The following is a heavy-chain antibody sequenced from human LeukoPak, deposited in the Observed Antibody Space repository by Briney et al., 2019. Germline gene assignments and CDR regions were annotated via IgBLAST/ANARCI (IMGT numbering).Heavy chain of an antibody. CDR1: GFTFSTYE. V-gene: IGHV3-48*03. CDR2: ITDSGRTI. CDR3: ARGEVVTASLPDYFYYYMDV. D-gene: IGHD2-21*02. Sequence: GGSLRLSCAASGFTFSTYEMNWVRQAPGKGLEWVSYITDSGRTIYYADSVKGRFTISRDNAKNSLFLQMNSLRAEDTAVYYCARGEVVTASLPDYFYYYMDVWGKRTTVTISS. J-gene: IGHJ6*03.